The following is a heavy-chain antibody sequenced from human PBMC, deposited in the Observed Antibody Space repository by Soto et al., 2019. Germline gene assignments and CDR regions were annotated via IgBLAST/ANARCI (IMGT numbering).Heavy chain of an antibody. Sequence: PGESLKISCKGSGYSFTSYWIAWVRQMPGKDLEWMGTIYPGDSDTRYSPSLQGQVTISADTSASTVYLELSSLRSEDTAVYYCARDPFTVLRGVIPYFDYWGQGTLVTVSS. CDR3: ARDPFTVLRGVIPYFDY. CDR2: IYPGDSDT. V-gene: IGHV5-51*01. D-gene: IGHD3-10*01. CDR1: GYSFTSYW. J-gene: IGHJ4*02.